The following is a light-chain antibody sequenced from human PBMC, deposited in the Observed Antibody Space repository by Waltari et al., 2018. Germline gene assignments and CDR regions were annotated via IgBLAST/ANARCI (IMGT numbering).Light chain of an antibody. CDR1: QCVSGN. J-gene: IGKJ2*01. CDR3: QQYNDWPQT. CDR2: GAS. V-gene: IGKV3-15*01. Sequence: LVMTQSPATLSVSPGERVTLPCRASQCVSGNLAWYQQKPGQAPRLPMYGASNRAAGVPTRFSGSGSGTEFTVTISSLQSEDFAVYYCQQYNDWPQTFGQGTKLETK.